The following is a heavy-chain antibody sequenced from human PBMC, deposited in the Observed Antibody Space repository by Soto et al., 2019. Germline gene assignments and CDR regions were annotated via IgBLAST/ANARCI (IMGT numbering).Heavy chain of an antibody. CDR2: IYYSGST. J-gene: IGHJ6*02. D-gene: IGHD3-22*01. CDR3: ASFRTYYYDSSGLDYYYYGMDV. CDR1: GGSTSSGDYY. V-gene: IGHV4-30-4*01. Sequence: ASETLSLTCTVSGGSTSSGDYYWSWIRQPPGKGLEWIGYIYYSGSTYYNPSLKSRVTISVDTSKNQFSLKLSSVTAADTAVYYCASFRTYYYDSSGLDYYYYGMDVWGQGTTVTVSS.